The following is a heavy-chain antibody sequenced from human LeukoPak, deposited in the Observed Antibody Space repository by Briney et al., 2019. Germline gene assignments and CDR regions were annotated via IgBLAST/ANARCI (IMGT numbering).Heavy chain of an antibody. Sequence: SETLSLTCAVYGGSFSGYYWSWIRQPPGKGLEWIGEINHSGSTNYNPPLKSRVTISVDTSKNQFSLKLSSVTAADTAVYYCARLGGYSGYDSPSFDYWGRGTLVTVSS. CDR3: ARLGGYSGYDSPSFDY. V-gene: IGHV4-34*01. J-gene: IGHJ4*02. D-gene: IGHD5-12*01. CDR2: INHSGST. CDR1: GGSFSGYY.